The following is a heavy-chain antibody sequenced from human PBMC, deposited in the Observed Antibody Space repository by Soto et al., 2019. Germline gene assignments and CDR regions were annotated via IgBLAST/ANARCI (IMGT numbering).Heavy chain of an antibody. J-gene: IGHJ4*02. Sequence: EVQLLESGGGLVQPGGSLRLSCAASGFAFSSYAMSWVRQAPGKGLEWVSSISGSTSGTYYADAVKGRFTISRDNSNNTLYLQMNSLSAEDTAVYYCAKGRGFIDPVDYWGQGALVTVSS. V-gene: IGHV3-23*01. CDR2: ISGSTSGT. CDR3: AKGRGFIDPVDY. D-gene: IGHD3-16*02. CDR1: GFAFSSYA.